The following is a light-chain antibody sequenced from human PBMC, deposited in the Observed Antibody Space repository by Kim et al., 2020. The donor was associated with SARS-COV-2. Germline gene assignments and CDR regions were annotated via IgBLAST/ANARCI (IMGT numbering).Light chain of an antibody. Sequence: LSPGERATLSCRASQSVRGCLAWYQQKPGQAPRLLIYDASKRATGIPGRFSGSGSGTDFALTISSLNPEDFALYYCQQRSEWPITFGQGTRLEIK. CDR3: QQRSEWPIT. CDR1: QSVRGC. V-gene: IGKV3-11*01. J-gene: IGKJ5*01. CDR2: DAS.